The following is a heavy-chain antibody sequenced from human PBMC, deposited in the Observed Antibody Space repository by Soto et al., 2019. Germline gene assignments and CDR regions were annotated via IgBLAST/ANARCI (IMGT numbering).Heavy chain of an antibody. CDR2: INPSGGST. CDR1: GYTFSSNY. Sequence: ASVKVSCKASGYTFSSNYMHWVRQAPGQGLEWMGGINPSGGSTTYAQKFQGRVTMTRDTSTSTVYMELSSLRSEDTAVYYCARVTMVRRIYFDNWGQGTLVTVSS. J-gene: IGHJ4*02. D-gene: IGHD3-10*01. CDR3: ARVTMVRRIYFDN. V-gene: IGHV1-46*01.